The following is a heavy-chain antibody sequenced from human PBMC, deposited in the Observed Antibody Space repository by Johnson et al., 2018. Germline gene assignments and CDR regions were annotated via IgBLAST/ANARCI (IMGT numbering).Heavy chain of an antibody. CDR3: AKDLVVYAIPPTDDAFDI. Sequence: VQLVESGGGLVQPGGSLRLSCAASGFTFSSYAMSWVRQAPGKGLEWVSAISGSGGSPYYADSVKGRFTISRGNSKNTLDLQMNSLRAEDTAVYYCAKDLVVYAIPPTDDAFDIWGQGTMVTVSS. V-gene: IGHV3-23*04. D-gene: IGHD2-8*01. CDR1: GFTFSSYA. CDR2: ISGSGGSP. J-gene: IGHJ3*02.